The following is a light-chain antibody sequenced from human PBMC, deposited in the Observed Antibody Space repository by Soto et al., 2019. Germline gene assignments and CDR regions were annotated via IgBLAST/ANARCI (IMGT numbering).Light chain of an antibody. CDR1: QSLLHSNGHNY. Sequence: DIVMTQSPLSLPVTPGEPASISCRSSQSLLHSNGHNYLDWYLQKPGQSPQLLIYWGSNRASGVSDMVSGSGSGPDSTLKVCGVEGEDGGISYCMQGLQILLTVDHGTKVEI. J-gene: IGKJ1*01. CDR2: WGS. V-gene: IGKV2-28*01. CDR3: MQGLQILLT.